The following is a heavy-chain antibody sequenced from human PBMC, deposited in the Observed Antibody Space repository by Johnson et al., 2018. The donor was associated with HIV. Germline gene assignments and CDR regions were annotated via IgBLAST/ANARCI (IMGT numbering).Heavy chain of an antibody. V-gene: IGHV3-20*01. Sequence: EMQLVESGGGLVQPGGSLRLSCAASGFTFINAWMSWVRQAPGKGLEWVAGISGDSGSIGYADSVKGRFTISRDNAKNSLYLQMNSLRVGDTAVYDCARGMARIAFDIWGQGTMVTVSS. CDR3: ARGMARIAFDI. CDR1: GFTFINAW. CDR2: ISGDSGSI. D-gene: IGHD3-10*01. J-gene: IGHJ3*02.